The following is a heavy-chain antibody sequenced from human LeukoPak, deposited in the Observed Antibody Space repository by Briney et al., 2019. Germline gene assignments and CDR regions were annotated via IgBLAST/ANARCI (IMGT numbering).Heavy chain of an antibody. CDR2: IYTRGST. J-gene: IGHJ4*02. CDR1: GGSINNYY. Sequence: PSETLSLTCTVSGGSINNYYWSWTRQPAGKGLEWIGRIYTRGSTNYNPSLKSRVTISVDTSKNQFSLKLSSVTAADTAVYYCARVRGDCTNGVCPDYWGQGTLVTVSS. D-gene: IGHD2-8*01. CDR3: ARVRGDCTNGVCPDY. V-gene: IGHV4-4*07.